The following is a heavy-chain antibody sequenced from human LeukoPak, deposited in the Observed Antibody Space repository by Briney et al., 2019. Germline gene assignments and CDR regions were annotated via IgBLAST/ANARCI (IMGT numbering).Heavy chain of an antibody. V-gene: IGHV3-53*01. D-gene: IGHD1-26*01. CDR1: GFSVSGKF. CDR2: IHYDGKI. Sequence: GGSLRLSCAASGFSVSGKFMSWVRQAPGKGLEWVSIIHYDGKIRYAGSVGGRFTIYRDDSENTLYVQMNSLRDEDTAVYYCAKDQRWESPHYLDSWGQGTLVTVSS. CDR3: AKDQRWESPHYLDS. J-gene: IGHJ4*02.